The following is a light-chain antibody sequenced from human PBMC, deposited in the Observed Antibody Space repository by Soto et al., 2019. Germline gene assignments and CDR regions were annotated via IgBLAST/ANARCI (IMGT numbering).Light chain of an antibody. CDR1: QSVRSK. Sequence: SCRASQSVRSKLVWYQRKPGQSPRLLISDASTRATGMPGRFSGSGSGTEFTLTISSLQSEDFAVYHCKQYFNWWTCGQGTKVDIK. J-gene: IGKJ1*01. V-gene: IGKV3-15*01. CDR2: DAS. CDR3: KQYFNWWT.